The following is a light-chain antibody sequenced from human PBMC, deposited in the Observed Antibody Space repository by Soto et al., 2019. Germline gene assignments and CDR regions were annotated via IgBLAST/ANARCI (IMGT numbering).Light chain of an antibody. V-gene: IGKV3-15*01. Sequence: EIVMTQSPATLSVSPGERATLSCRASQSVSSKLAWYQQKPGQAPRLLMYGASTRATGIPARFSGSGSVTVFTLLINSLQSEDFAVYYCQQYNNFGQGTRLEIK. CDR2: GAS. CDR1: QSVSSK. CDR3: QQYNN. J-gene: IGKJ5*01.